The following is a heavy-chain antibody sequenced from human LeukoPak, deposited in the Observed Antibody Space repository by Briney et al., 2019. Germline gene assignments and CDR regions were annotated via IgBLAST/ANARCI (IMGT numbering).Heavy chain of an antibody. CDR2: IYPGVSDT. D-gene: IGHD3-10*01. J-gene: IGHJ4*02. V-gene: IGHV5-51*01. CDR1: GYSFTSYW. CDR3: ARLVEPAANPLWFGELLQGAGGDY. Sequence: LGESLKISCKGSGYSFTSYWIGWVRQMPGKGLEWMGIIYPGVSDTRYSPSFQGQVTISADKSISTAYLQWSSLKASDTAMYYCARLVEPAANPLWFGELLQGAGGDYWGQGTLVTVSS.